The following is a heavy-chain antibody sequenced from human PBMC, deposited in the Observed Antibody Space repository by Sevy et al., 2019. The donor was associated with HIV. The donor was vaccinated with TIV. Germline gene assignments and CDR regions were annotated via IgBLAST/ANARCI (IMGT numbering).Heavy chain of an antibody. CDR1: GFIFSNSW. V-gene: IGHV3-15*01. D-gene: IGHD3-16*01. CDR2: IKRKADGETT. J-gene: IGHJ4*02. CDR3: FETFTEFDY. Sequence: GSSLRLSCAASGFIFSNSWMTWVRQAPGKGLEWVGHIKRKADGETTDYAAPVKGRFTISRDDSKSTLYLQMNSLKTEDTAVYYCFETFTEFDYWGQGTLVTVSS.